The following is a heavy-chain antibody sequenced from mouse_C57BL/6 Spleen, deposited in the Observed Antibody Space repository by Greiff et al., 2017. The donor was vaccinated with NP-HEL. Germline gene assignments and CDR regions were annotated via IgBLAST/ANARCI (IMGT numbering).Heavy chain of an antibody. D-gene: IGHD2-3*01. CDR2: ISSGSSTI. Sequence: EVQGVESGGGLVKPGGSLKLSCAASGFTFSDYGMHWVRQAPEKGLEWVAYISSGSSTIYYADTVKGRFTISRDKAKNTLFLQMTSLRSEDTAMYYCARGDGYSNWFAYWGQGTLVTVSA. J-gene: IGHJ3*01. V-gene: IGHV5-17*01. CDR1: GFTFSDYG. CDR3: ARGDGYSNWFAY.